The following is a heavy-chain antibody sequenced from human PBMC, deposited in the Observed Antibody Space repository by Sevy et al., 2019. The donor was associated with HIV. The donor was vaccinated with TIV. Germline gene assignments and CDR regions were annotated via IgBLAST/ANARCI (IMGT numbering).Heavy chain of an antibody. Sequence: ASVKVSCEASGYSLNSYDINWVRQATGQGLEWMGWMNPDSGRRGYAPKFQGRVTMTTDTSKGTAYMELRGLRSDDSAVYYWARADLDSTTFFYYYGLDVWGQGTTVTVSS. CDR3: ARADLDSTTFFYYYGLDV. D-gene: IGHD2-2*01. V-gene: IGHV1-8*01. J-gene: IGHJ6*02. CDR2: MNPDSGRR. CDR1: GYSLNSYD.